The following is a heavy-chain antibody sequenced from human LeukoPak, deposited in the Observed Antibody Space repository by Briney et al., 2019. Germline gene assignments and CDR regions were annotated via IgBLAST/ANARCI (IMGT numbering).Heavy chain of an antibody. D-gene: IGHD4-23*01. J-gene: IGHJ3*02. V-gene: IGHV3-30*02. CDR3: ASKAVDDAFDI. Sequence: GSLRLSCAASGFTFSNYGIHWVRQAPGKGLEWVAFIRYDGSDKYYAEFVKGRFTISRDSSKNTVYLQMNSLRAEDTAVYYCASKAVDDAFDIWGQGTMVTVSS. CDR2: IRYDGSDK. CDR1: GFTFSNYG.